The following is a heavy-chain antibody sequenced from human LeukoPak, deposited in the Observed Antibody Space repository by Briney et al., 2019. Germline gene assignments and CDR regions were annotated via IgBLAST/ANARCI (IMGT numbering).Heavy chain of an antibody. CDR1: GFTFSSYS. Sequence: GGSLRLSCAASGFTFSSYSMNWVRQAPGKGLEWVSSISSSSSYIYYADSVKGRFTISRDNAKNSLYLQMNSLRAEGTAVYYCARGWWELYFRAYFDYWGQGTLVTVSS. D-gene: IGHD1-26*01. CDR2: ISSSSSYI. J-gene: IGHJ4*02. V-gene: IGHV3-21*01. CDR3: ARGWWELYFRAYFDY.